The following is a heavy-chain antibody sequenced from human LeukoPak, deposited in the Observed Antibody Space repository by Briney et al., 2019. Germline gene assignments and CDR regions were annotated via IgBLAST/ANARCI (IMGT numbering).Heavy chain of an antibody. D-gene: IGHD5-12*01. CDR3: ARDVGIVATITTTYNWFDP. Sequence: ASVTVSCKASGYTFTGYYMHWVRQAPGQGLEWMGWINPNSGGTNCAQKFQGRVTMTRDTSISTAYMELSRLRSDDTAVYYCARDVGIVATITTTYNWFDPWGQGTLVTVSS. CDR1: GYTFTGYY. CDR2: INPNSGGT. V-gene: IGHV1-2*02. J-gene: IGHJ5*02.